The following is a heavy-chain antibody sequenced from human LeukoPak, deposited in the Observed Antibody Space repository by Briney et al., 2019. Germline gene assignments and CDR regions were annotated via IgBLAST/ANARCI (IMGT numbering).Heavy chain of an antibody. V-gene: IGHV4-61*09. CDR3: ARLGVTQDAFDI. CDR2: IFITEST. CDR1: GDSISEGAYS. Sequence: PSETLSLTCTVSGDSISEGAYSWNWVRQPAGKGLEWLGHIFITESTNYNPSLKSRVSMSVDTSESQFSLRLSSVTAADTAVYYCARLGVTQDAFDIWGQGTMVTVSS. D-gene: IGHD3-10*01. J-gene: IGHJ3*02.